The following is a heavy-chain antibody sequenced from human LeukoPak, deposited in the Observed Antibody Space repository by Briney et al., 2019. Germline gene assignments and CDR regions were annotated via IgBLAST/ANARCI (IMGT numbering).Heavy chain of an antibody. J-gene: IGHJ3*02. V-gene: IGHV3-15*01. CDR2: IKSKTDGGTT. CDR3: TTDAEDFSAVAYDAFDI. CDR1: GFTFSNAW. D-gene: IGHD4-23*01. Sequence: GGSLRLSCAASGFTFSNAWMSWVRQAPGKGLEWVGRIKSKTDGGTTDYAAPVKGRFTISRDDSKNTLYLQMNSLKTEDTAVYYCTTDAEDFSAVAYDAFDIWGQGTMVTVSS.